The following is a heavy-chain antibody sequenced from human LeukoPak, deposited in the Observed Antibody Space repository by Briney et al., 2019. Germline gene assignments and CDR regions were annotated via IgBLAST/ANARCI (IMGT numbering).Heavy chain of an antibody. CDR3: AKDIQLST. CDR1: GFTFDTYA. Sequence: PGGSLRLSCAASGFTFDTYAMSWVRQAPGKGLEWVSYISGSGRTFYYADSVKGRFTISRDNSKNTLSLQMNSLRVEDTAMYFCAKDIQLSTWGLGTMVTVSS. J-gene: IGHJ3*01. CDR2: ISGSGRTF. V-gene: IGHV3-23*01. D-gene: IGHD5-24*01.